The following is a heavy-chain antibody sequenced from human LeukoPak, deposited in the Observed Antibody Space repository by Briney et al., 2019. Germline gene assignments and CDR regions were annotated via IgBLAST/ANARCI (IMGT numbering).Heavy chain of an antibody. Sequence: PRASVKVSCKASGYTFTSYDINWVRQATGQGLEWMGWMNPNSGNTGYAQKFQGRVTMTRNTSISTAYMELSSLRSEDTAVYYCARGDGSGSYYNDVAFDIWGQETMVTVSS. D-gene: IGHD3-10*01. J-gene: IGHJ3*02. CDR2: MNPNSGNT. CDR3: ARGDGSGSYYNDVAFDI. V-gene: IGHV1-8*01. CDR1: GYTFTSYD.